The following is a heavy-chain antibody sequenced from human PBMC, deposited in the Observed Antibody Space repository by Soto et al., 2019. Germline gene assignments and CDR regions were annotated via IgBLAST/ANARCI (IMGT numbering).Heavy chain of an antibody. D-gene: IGHD3-22*01. Sequence: SETLSLTCTVSGGSISSGDYYWSWIRQPPGKGLEWIGYIYYSGSTYYNPSLKSRVTISVDTSKNQFSLKLSSVTAADTAVYYCARERYYYDSSGYHSGLFDYWGQGTLVTVSS. CDR1: GGSISSGDYY. CDR2: IYYSGST. J-gene: IGHJ4*02. CDR3: ARERYYYDSSGYHSGLFDY. V-gene: IGHV4-30-4*01.